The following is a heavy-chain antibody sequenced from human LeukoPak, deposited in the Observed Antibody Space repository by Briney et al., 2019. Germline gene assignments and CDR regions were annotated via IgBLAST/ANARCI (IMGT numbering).Heavy chain of an antibody. CDR1: RFTFRNYW. CDR2: IKQDGSLK. CDR3: ARIGYSSSSFDY. J-gene: IGHJ4*02. Sequence: GGSLRLSCAASRFTFRNYWMSWVRQAPGKGLEWVANIKQDGSLKYYVDSLKGRFTISRDNAKTSVYLQMSSLRAEDTAVYFCARIGYSSSSFDYWGQGTLVTVSS. D-gene: IGHD6-6*01. V-gene: IGHV3-7*01.